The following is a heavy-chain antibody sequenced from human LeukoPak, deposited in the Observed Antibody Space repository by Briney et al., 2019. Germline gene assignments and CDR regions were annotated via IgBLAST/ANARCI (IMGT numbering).Heavy chain of an antibody. CDR1: GFTFSSYG. D-gene: IGHD1-7*01. CDR2: IWYDGSNK. J-gene: IGHJ1*01. V-gene: IGHV3-33*06. Sequence: SGGSLRLSCAASGFTFSSYGMHWVRQAPGKGLECVAVIWYDGSNKYYADSVKGRFTISRDNSKNTLYLQMNSLRAEDTAVYYCAKDNLWTGTIGSYFQQWGRGTLVTVSS. CDR3: AKDNLWTGTIGSYFQQ.